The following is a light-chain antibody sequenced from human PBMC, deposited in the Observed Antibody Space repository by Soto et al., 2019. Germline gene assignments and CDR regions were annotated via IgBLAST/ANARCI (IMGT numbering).Light chain of an antibody. Sequence: DIQRTQSPTSLSASVGDRVTITCRASQDISNFVAWYQQKPGKAPKLLIYAASTLQSGVPSRFSGSGSGTDFTLPINSLQPEDVATYSCQKYSSVPVFGPGTKVEIK. J-gene: IGKJ3*01. CDR2: AAS. CDR1: QDISNF. V-gene: IGKV1-27*01. CDR3: QKYSSVPV.